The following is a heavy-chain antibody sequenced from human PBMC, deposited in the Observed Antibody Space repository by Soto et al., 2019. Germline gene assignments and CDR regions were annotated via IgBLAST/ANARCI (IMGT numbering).Heavy chain of an antibody. V-gene: IGHV3-15*01. J-gene: IGHJ4*02. D-gene: IGHD6-6*01. CDR3: TTGASRFSSYFDY. Sequence: GGSLRLSCAASGFTFSNAWMSWVRQAPGKGLEWVGRIKSKTDGGTTDYAAPVKGRFTISRDDSKNTLYLQMNSLKTEDTAVYYCTTGASRFSSYFDYWGQGTLVTVSS. CDR2: IKSKTDGGTT. CDR1: GFTFSNAW.